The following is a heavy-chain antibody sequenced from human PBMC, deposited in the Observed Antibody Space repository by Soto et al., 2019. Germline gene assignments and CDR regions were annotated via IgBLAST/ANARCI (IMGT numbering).Heavy chain of an antibody. CDR3: ARIRGYCSGGSCYFYYFAMDV. D-gene: IGHD2-15*01. CDR2: ILSNDEE. J-gene: IGHJ6*02. Sequence: QVTLKESGPVLVKPTDTLTLTCTVSGFSLSDADVGVAWIRQPPGKALEWLAHILSNDEEVFSSSLSTRLTISKDTSRSQVVLTMSNMEPVDTATYYCARIRGYCSGGSCYFYYFAMDVWGQGTTVTVS. V-gene: IGHV2-26*01. CDR1: GFSLSDADVG.